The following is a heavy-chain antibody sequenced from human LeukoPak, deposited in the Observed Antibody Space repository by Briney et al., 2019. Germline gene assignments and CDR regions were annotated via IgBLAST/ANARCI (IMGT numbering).Heavy chain of an antibody. CDR1: GFTFSNYA. CDR2: ISGSGDST. D-gene: IGHD3-10*01. Sequence: GGSLRLSCAASGFTFSNYAMSWVRQAPGQGLEWVSAISGSGDSTYYADSVKGRFTISRDNSKNTLYLQMNSLRAEDTAVYYCARSSELGAGNWGQGTLVTGSS. V-gene: IGHV3-23*01. CDR3: ARSSELGAGN. J-gene: IGHJ4*02.